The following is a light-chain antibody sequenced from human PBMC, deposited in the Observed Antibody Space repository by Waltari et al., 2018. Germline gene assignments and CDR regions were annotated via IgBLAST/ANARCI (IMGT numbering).Light chain of an antibody. CDR2: VNSDGSH. Sequence: QLVLTQPPSASASLGASVKLTCTLSSGHSDYAIAWHQQQPRKGPRYLMRVNSDGSHKKGDRIPDRFPGSSSGAGRFLTISSLQSEDEADYFCQTWGFGIEVFGGGNKLTVL. CDR3: QTWGFGIEV. CDR1: SGHSDYA. J-gene: IGLJ3*02. V-gene: IGLV4-69*01.